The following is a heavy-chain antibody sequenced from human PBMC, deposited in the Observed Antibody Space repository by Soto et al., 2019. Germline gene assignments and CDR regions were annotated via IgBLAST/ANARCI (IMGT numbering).Heavy chain of an antibody. D-gene: IGHD3-22*01. CDR1: GGTFSSYA. CDR3: ARGYYDSSGYYNPFDY. V-gene: IGHV1-69*13. CDR2: IVPIFGTA. J-gene: IGHJ4*02. Sequence: ASVKVSCKASGGTFSSYAISWVRQAPGQGLEWMGGIVPIFGTANYAQKFQGRVTITADESTSTAYMELSSLRSEDTAVYYCARGYYDSSGYYNPFDYWGQGTLVTVSS.